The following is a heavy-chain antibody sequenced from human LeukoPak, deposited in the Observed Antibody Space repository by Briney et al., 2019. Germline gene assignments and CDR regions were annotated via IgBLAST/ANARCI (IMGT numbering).Heavy chain of an antibody. Sequence: SETQSLICAVSCDSISSSYWWCWVRQPPGKGLERIEEIYHSGNTNHNPSLKSRVIISVDKSKNQFSLKLSSVTAANTAVYYCARMYSSAYYGMDVWGKGTTVTVSS. V-gene: IGHV4-4*02. J-gene: IGHJ6*04. D-gene: IGHD6-19*01. CDR3: ARMYSSAYYGMDV. CDR1: CDSISSSYW. CDR2: IYHSGNT.